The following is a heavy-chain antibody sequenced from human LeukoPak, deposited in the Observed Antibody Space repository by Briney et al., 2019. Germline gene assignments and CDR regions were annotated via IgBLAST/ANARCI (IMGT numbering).Heavy chain of an antibody. Sequence: DPSETLSLTCTVSGGSISSSSYYWGWIRQPPGKGLEWIGSIYYSGSTYYNPSLKSRVTISVDTSKNQFSLKLSSVTAADTAVYYCARDDYDSSSGGDNWFDPWGQGTLVTVSS. CDR3: ARDDYDSSSGGDNWFDP. D-gene: IGHD3-22*01. J-gene: IGHJ5*02. CDR2: IYYSGST. CDR1: GGSISSSSYY. V-gene: IGHV4-39*07.